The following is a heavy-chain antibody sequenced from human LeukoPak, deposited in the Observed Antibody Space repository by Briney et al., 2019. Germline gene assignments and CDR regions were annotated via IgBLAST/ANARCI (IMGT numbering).Heavy chain of an antibody. V-gene: IGHV4-4*07. CDR1: GASISTYF. Sequence: SATLSLTCTVSGASISTYFWSWIRQPAGKRMEWIGRVYASATTYYNPSLRSRVTLSIDTSKNQFSLSLNSVTAADTAVYYCAKTHCGGGSCDKFDYWGQGTLVTVSS. CDR3: AKTHCGGGSCDKFDY. CDR2: VYASATT. J-gene: IGHJ4*02. D-gene: IGHD2-21*01.